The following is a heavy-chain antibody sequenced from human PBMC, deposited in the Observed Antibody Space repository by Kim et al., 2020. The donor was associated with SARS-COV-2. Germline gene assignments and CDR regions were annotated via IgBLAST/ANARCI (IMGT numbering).Heavy chain of an antibody. CDR2: INAGNGNT. V-gene: IGHV1-3*01. J-gene: IGHJ3*02. CDR3: ARDLRSRRGGIFGVVITSNDAFDI. Sequence: ASVKVSCKASGYTFTSYAMHWVRQAPGQRLEWMGWINAGNGNTKYSQKFQGRVTITRDTSASTAYMELSSLRSEDTAVYYCARDLRSRRGGIFGVVITSNDAFDIWGQGTMVTVSS. CDR1: GYTFTSYA. D-gene: IGHD3-3*01.